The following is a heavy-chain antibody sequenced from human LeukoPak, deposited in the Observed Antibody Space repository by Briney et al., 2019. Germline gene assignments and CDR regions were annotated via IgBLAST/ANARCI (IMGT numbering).Heavy chain of an antibody. CDR2: IRSKAYGGTT. CDR3: TRGDYYDSSGYYLLFDY. V-gene: IGHV3-49*04. J-gene: IGHJ4*02. D-gene: IGHD3-22*01. Sequence: GGSLRLSCIGSGFTFGDYGMSWVRQAPGKGLEWVGFIRSKAYGGTTEYAASVKGRFTISRDDSRSIAYLQMNSLKTEDTAVYHCTRGDYYDSSGYYLLFDYWGQGTLVTVSS. CDR1: GFTFGDYG.